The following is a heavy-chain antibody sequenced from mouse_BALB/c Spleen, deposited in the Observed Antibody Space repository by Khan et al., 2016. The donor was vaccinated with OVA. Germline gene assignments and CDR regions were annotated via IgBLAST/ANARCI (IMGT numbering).Heavy chain of an antibody. J-gene: IGHJ2*01. CDR2: ISSGGSYT. D-gene: IGHD1-1*01. CDR1: GFSFSSYS. V-gene: IGHV5-6-4*01. CDR3: HRHRSYYGHDPCFDY. Sequence: EVELVESGGGLVRPGGSLKLSCAASGFSFSSYSMSWVRQTPEKRLEWVATISSGGSYTYYPDIVKGRFTISRDNDENPQYQQMSSMKSEDTTMYYCHRHRSYYGHDPCFDYWGQGTTLTVSS.